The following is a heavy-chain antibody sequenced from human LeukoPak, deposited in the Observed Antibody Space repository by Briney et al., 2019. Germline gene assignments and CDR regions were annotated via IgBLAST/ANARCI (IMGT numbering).Heavy chain of an antibody. J-gene: IGHJ4*02. CDR2: LYSDGNT. CDR1: GFTVITND. D-gene: IGHD1-14*01. CDR3: ARGVEPLAANTLAY. Sequence: GGSLRLSCAASGFTVITNDMTWVRQAPGKGLEWVSVLYSDGNTQYADSVQGRFTISRDNSNNTLYLEMNSLSPDDTAVYYCARGVEPLAANTLAYWGQGTLVTVSS. V-gene: IGHV3-53*01.